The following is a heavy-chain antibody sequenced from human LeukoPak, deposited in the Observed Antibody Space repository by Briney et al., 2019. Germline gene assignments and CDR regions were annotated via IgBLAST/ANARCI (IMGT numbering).Heavy chain of an antibody. D-gene: IGHD3-22*01. CDR1: GFTFSSYA. CDR2: ISYDGSNK. CDR3: AKDTGYYDSSGYIA. J-gene: IGHJ1*01. Sequence: GGSLRLSCAASGFTFSSYAMHWVRQAPGKGLEWVAVISYDGSNKYYADSVKGRFTISRDNSKNTLYLQMNSLRAEDTAVYYCAKDTGYYDSSGYIAWGQGTLVTVSS. V-gene: IGHV3-30-3*01.